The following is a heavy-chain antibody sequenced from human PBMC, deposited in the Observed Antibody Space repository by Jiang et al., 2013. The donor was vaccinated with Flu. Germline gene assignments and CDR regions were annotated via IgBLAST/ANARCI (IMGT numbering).Heavy chain of an antibody. Sequence: VQLVESGAEVKKPGSSVKVSCKASGGTFSSYAISWVRQAPGQGLEWMGGIIPIFGTANYAQKFQGRVTITADESTSTAYMELSSLRSEDTAVYYCARAGWRGGYDSSGYYYDWFDPWGQGTLVTVSS. J-gene: IGHJ5*02. D-gene: IGHD3-22*01. V-gene: IGHV1-69*01. CDR1: GGTFSSYA. CDR3: ARAGWRGGYDSSGYYYDWFDP. CDR2: IIPIFGTA.